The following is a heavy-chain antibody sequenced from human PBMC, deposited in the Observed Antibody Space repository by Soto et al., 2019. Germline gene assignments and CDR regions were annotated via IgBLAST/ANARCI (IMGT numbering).Heavy chain of an antibody. J-gene: IGHJ4*02. Sequence: SLRLSCAASGFTFTRYSMNWVRQAPGKGLEWVSSISSTTNYIYYADSMKGRFTVSRDNAKNSVYLEMNSLSAEDTAVYYCARESEDLTSNFDYWGQGXLVTVYS. CDR2: ISSTTNYI. CDR1: GFTFTRYS. CDR3: ARESEDLTSNFDY. V-gene: IGHV3-21*01.